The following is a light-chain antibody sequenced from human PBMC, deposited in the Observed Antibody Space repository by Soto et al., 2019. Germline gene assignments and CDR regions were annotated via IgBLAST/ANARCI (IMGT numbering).Light chain of an antibody. Sequence: DIQMTQSPSSLSASVGDRVTITCRASQNIDNYLNWDQQKPGKAPTLLIYAASSLPSGVPSTLSGSGSGTDFTLTISSLQPEDFATFYCQQSYSAPWTFGQGSKVEIK. CDR2: AAS. J-gene: IGKJ1*01. CDR1: QNIDNY. CDR3: QQSYSAPWT. V-gene: IGKV1-39*01.